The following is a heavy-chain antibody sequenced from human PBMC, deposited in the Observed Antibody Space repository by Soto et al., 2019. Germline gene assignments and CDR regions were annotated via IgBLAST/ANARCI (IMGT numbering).Heavy chain of an antibody. CDR1: GFTFSSYG. CDR2: ISYDGSNK. D-gene: IGHD6-13*01. Sequence: GGSLRLSCAASGFTFSSYGMHWVRQAPGKGLEWVAVISYDGSNKYYADSVKGRFTISRDNSKNTLYLQMNSLRAEDTAVYYCARGSDSSSSGMDVWGQGTTVTVSS. CDR3: ARGSDSSSSGMDV. V-gene: IGHV3-30*03. J-gene: IGHJ6*02.